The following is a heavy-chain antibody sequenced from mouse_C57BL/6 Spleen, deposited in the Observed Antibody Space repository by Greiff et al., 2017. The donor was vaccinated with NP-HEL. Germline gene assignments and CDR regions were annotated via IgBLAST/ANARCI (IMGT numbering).Heavy chain of an antibody. CDR3: ARAGRDYDYFDY. V-gene: IGHV5-4*03. D-gene: IGHD2-4*01. CDR2: ISDGGSYT. CDR1: GFTFSSYA. J-gene: IGHJ2*01. Sequence: EVKLVESGGGLVKPGGSLKLSCAASGFTFSSYAMSWVRQTPEKRLEWVATISDGGSYTYYPDNVKGRFTISRDNAKNNLYLQMSHLKSEDTAMYYCARAGRDYDYFDYWGQGTTLTVSS.